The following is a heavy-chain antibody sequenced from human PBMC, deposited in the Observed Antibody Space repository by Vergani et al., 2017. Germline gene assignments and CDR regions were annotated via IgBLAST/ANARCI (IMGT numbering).Heavy chain of an antibody. CDR3: ARDRVSGWYDAFDI. J-gene: IGHJ3*02. Sequence: EVQLVESGGGLVQPGGSLRLSCAASGFTFSSYSMNWVRQAPGKGLEWVSSISSSSSYIYYADSVKGRFTISRDNAKNSLYLQMNSLRAEDTAVYYCARDRVSGWYDAFDIWGQGTMVTVSS. V-gene: IGHV3-21*01. CDR1: GFTFSSYS. CDR2: ISSSSSYI. D-gene: IGHD6-19*01.